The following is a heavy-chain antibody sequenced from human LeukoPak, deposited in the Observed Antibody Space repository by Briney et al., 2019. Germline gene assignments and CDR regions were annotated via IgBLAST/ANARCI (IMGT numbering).Heavy chain of an antibody. Sequence: PGGSLRLSCAASGFTFSSYWMSWVRHAPGKGLEWVANIKQDGSEKFYVDSVKGRFIISRDNAKNSLYLQMNSLRVDDTAVYYCARDQNYFDPWGQGTLVTVSS. CDR2: IKQDGSEK. CDR1: GFTFSSYW. V-gene: IGHV3-7*01. D-gene: IGHD1-7*01. CDR3: ARDQNYFDP. J-gene: IGHJ5*02.